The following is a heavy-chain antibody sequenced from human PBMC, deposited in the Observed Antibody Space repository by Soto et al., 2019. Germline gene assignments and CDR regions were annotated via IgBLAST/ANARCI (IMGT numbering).Heavy chain of an antibody. CDR1: GYTFTSYG. Sequence: ASVKVSCKASGYTFTSYGISWVRQAPGQGLECMGWISAYNGNTNYAQKLQGRVTMTTDTSTSTAYMELRSLRSDDTAVYYCARSRSDSYYYDSSGYYYFDYWGQGTLVTVSS. J-gene: IGHJ4*02. V-gene: IGHV1-18*04. D-gene: IGHD3-22*01. CDR3: ARSRSDSYYYDSSGYYYFDY. CDR2: ISAYNGNT.